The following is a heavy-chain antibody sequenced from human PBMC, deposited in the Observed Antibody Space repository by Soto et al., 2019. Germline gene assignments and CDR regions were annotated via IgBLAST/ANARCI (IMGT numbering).Heavy chain of an antibody. CDR3: AKDPWPPMVRGPPLDY. J-gene: IGHJ4*02. CDR1: GFTFSSYA. CDR2: ISGSGGST. Sequence: HPGGSLRLSCAASGFTFSSYAMSWVRQAPGKGLEWVSAISGSGGSTYYADSVKGRFTISRDNSKNTLYLQMNSLRAEDTAVYYCAKDPWPPMVRGPPLDYWGQGTLVTVSS. D-gene: IGHD3-10*01. V-gene: IGHV3-23*01.